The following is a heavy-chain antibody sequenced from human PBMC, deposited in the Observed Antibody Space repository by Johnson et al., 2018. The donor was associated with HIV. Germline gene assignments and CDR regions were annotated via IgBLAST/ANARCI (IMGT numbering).Heavy chain of an antibody. J-gene: IGHJ3*02. CDR1: GFTFSSSA. D-gene: IGHD5-18*01. V-gene: IGHV3-30*04. Sequence: QVQLVESGGGVVQPGKSLRLSCAASGFTFSSSAMHWVRQAPGKGLEWVANIKQDGSNKYYADSVKGRFTISRDNSKNTLDLQMNSLRAEDTAVYYCAKEVPVYSYGYYDAFDIWGQGTMVTVSS. CDR3: AKEVPVYSYGYYDAFDI. CDR2: IKQDGSNK.